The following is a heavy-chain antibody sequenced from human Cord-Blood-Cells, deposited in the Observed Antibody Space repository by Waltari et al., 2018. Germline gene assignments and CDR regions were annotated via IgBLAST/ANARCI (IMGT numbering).Heavy chain of an antibody. CDR2: IYYSGST. V-gene: IGHV4-39*01. Sequence: QLQLQESGPGLVKPSETLSLTCTVSGGSISSSSDYWGGSRQPPGKGLEWIGSIYYSGSTYYNPSLKSRVTISVDTSKNQFSLKLSSVTAADTAVYYCARGTVPDFWSGYKYYFDYWGQGTLVTVSS. D-gene: IGHD3-3*01. J-gene: IGHJ4*02. CDR1: GGSISSSSDY. CDR3: ARGTVPDFWSGYKYYFDY.